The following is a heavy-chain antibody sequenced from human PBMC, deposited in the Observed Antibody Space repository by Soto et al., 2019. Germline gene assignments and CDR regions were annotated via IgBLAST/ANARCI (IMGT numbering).Heavy chain of an antibody. CDR3: ARGIQKRGGYSYGFPWSWFDP. CDR1: GGSISSGGYS. D-gene: IGHD5-18*01. J-gene: IGHJ5*02. Sequence: SETLSLTCAVSGGSISSGGYSWSWIRQAPGKGLEWIGYIYHSGSTYYNPSLKSRVTISVDRSKNQFSLKLSSVTAADTAVYYCARGIQKRGGYSYGFPWSWFDPWGQGTLVT. V-gene: IGHV4-30-2*01. CDR2: IYHSGST.